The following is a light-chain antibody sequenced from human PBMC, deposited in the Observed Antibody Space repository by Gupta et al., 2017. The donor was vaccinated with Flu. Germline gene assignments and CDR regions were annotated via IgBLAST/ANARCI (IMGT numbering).Light chain of an antibody. V-gene: IGKV3-15*01. CDR3: QQYNNWLALT. CDR2: GAS. Sequence: IVLTPSPATLSVSPGERATLSCRASQSVSSNLAWYQQKPGQAPRLLIYGASTRATGIPARFSGSGSGTEFTLTISRLESEDFAVYYCQQYNNWLALTFGGGTKVEIK. J-gene: IGKJ4*01. CDR1: QSVSSN.